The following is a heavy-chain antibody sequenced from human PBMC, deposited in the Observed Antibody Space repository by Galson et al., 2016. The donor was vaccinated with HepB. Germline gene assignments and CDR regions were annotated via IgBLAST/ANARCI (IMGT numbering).Heavy chain of an antibody. CDR2: IQNKNYGGTA. CDR1: GFSFSNYG. Sequence: SLRLSCAASGFSFSNYGMSWVRQAPGKGLEWVGHIQNKNYGGTAVYAAPAKGRFTILRDDSTHTVYLQMSDLKTEDTAVYYCVGAFLGYWGQGALVTVSA. CDR3: VGAFLGY. V-gene: IGHV3-15*01. J-gene: IGHJ4*02. D-gene: IGHD3-3*01.